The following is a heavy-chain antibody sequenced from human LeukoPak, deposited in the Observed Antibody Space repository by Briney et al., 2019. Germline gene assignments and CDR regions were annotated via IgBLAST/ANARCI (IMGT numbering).Heavy chain of an antibody. D-gene: IGHD4-17*01. CDR1: GGSISSSSSY. V-gene: IGHV4-39*01. CDR3: ARTYGDYGYYFDY. Sequence: PSETLSLTCAVSGGSISSSSSYWGWIRPPPGKGLEWIGSIYYSGSTYYNPSLKSRVTISVDTSKNQFSLKLSSVTDADTAVYYCARTYGDYGYYFDYWGQGTLVTVSS. J-gene: IGHJ4*02. CDR2: IYYSGST.